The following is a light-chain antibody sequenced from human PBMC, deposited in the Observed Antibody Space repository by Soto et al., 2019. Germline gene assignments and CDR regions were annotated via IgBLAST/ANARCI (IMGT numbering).Light chain of an antibody. J-gene: IGLJ1*01. CDR2: RNN. V-gene: IGLV1-47*01. Sequence: QSVLTQPPSASGTPGQRVTISCSGSSSNIGSNYVYWYQQLPGTAPKLLIYRNNQRPSGVPDRFSGSKSGTSASLAISGLRSEDEADYYCAARDDSLRGVFGTGTKLTVL. CDR3: AARDDSLRGV. CDR1: SSNIGSNY.